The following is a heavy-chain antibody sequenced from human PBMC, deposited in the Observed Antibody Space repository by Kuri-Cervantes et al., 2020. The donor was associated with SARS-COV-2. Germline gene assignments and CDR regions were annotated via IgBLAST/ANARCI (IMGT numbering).Heavy chain of an antibody. Sequence: ASVKVSCKASGGTFSRFAVTWVRQAPGQGLEWMGWISAYNGYTIYAQKLQGRVTMTTDTSTTTAYMELRSLRSDDTAVYYCARDMPFGSSWYADNWFDPWGQGTLVTVSS. CDR3: ARDMPFGSSWYADNWFDP. CDR2: ISAYNGYT. J-gene: IGHJ5*02. D-gene: IGHD6-13*01. CDR1: GGTFSRFA. V-gene: IGHV1-18*01.